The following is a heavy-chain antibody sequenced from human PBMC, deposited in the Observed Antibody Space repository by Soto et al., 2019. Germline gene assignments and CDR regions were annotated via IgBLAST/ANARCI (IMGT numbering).Heavy chain of an antibody. Sequence: EVQLVESGGGLVQPGGSLRLSCAASGFTFSSYEMNWVLQAPGKGLEWVSYISISGSTIYYADSVKGRFTISRDNAKNSLYMQMNRLRAEDTAVYYCAREASQRYFDDGDPTPHYYYGMDVWGQGTTVTVSS. CDR2: ISISGSTI. V-gene: IGHV3-48*03. J-gene: IGHJ6*02. D-gene: IGHD4-17*01. CDR3: AREASQRYFDDGDPTPHYYYGMDV. CDR1: GFTFSSYE.